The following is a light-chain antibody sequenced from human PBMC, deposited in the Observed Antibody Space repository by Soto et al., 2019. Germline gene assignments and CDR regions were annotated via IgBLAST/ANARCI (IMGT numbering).Light chain of an antibody. J-gene: IGKJ3*01. V-gene: IGKV3-15*01. CDR1: QSVSSN. CDR2: GAS. CDR3: QQYNNWPIFT. Sequence: EIVMTQSPATLSVSPGERATLSCRASQSVSSNLAWYQQKPGQAPRLLIYGASTRATSIPARFSGSGSGTEFTLTISSLQSEDFAVYYCQQYNNWPIFTFGPGTKVDIK.